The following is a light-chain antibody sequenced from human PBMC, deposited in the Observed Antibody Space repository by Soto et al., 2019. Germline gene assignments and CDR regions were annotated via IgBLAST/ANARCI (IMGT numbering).Light chain of an antibody. CDR1: SGHSSYA. J-gene: IGLJ3*02. Sequence: QPVLTQSPSASASLGASVKLTCTLSSGHSSYAIAWHQQQPEKGPRYLMKPNSDGSHSKGDGIPDRFSGSSSGAERYLTISSLQSEDVADYYCQTWGTGIWVFGGGTKLTVL. CDR3: QTWGTGIWV. CDR2: PNSDGSH. V-gene: IGLV4-69*01.